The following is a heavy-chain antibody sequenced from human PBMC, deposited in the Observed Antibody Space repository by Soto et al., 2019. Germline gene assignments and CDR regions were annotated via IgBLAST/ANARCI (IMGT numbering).Heavy chain of an antibody. V-gene: IGHV3-48*01. CDR2: IGTSGAI. CDR3: AREMGAPPARGLDY. D-gene: IGHD2-8*01. CDR1: GFTFSSYS. J-gene: IGHJ4*02. Sequence: GGSLRLSCAASGFTFSSYSMNWVRQAPGKGLEWISYIGTSGAIYYADSVRGRFTMSRDSAKNSLYLQMNSLRAEDTAVYYCAREMGAPPARGLDYWGQGNLVTVSS.